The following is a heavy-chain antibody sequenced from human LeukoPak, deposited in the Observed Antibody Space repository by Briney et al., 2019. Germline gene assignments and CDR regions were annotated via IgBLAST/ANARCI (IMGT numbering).Heavy chain of an antibody. V-gene: IGHV3-23*01. Sequence: PGGSLRLSCAASGFTFSSYATSWVRQAPGKGLEWVSAISGSGGSTYYADSVKGRFTISRDNSKNTLYLQMNSLRAEDTAVYYCAKGHSGYDYFDYWGQGTLVTVSS. CDR3: AKGHSGYDYFDY. CDR2: ISGSGGST. D-gene: IGHD5-12*01. CDR1: GFTFSSYA. J-gene: IGHJ4*02.